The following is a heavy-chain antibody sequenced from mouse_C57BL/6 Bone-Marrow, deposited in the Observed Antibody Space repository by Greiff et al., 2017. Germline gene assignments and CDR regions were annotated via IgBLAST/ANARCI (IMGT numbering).Heavy chain of an antibody. CDR1: GYSFTGYY. Sequence: EVQLQQSGPELVKPGASVKISCKASGYSFTGYYMNWVQQSPEKSLEWIGEINPSTGGTTYNQKFKAKATLTVDKSSSTAYMQLKSLTSEDSAVYYCARERLGGYWGQGTTLTVSS. V-gene: IGHV1-42*01. D-gene: IGHD4-1*01. J-gene: IGHJ2*01. CDR2: INPSTGGT. CDR3: ARERLGGY.